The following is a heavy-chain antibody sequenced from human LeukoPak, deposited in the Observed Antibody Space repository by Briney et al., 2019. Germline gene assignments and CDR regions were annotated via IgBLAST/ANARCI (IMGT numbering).Heavy chain of an antibody. CDR3: ARTSYYDFWSGYYSFDY. Sequence: GGSLRLSCAASGFTFSSYRMNWVRQAPGKGLEWVSSISSTSSYIYYADSVKGRFTISRDNSKNTLYLQMNSLRAEDTAVYYCARTSYYDFWSGYYSFDYWGQGTLVTVSS. D-gene: IGHD3-3*01. J-gene: IGHJ4*02. CDR1: GFTFSSYR. CDR2: ISSTSSYI. V-gene: IGHV3-21*04.